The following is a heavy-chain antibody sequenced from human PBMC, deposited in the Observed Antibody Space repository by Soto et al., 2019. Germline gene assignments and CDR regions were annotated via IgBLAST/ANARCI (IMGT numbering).Heavy chain of an antibody. J-gene: IGHJ5*02. D-gene: IGHD3-10*01. CDR1: GFTFTSSA. CDR3: ARDRGVEGQHFDP. V-gene: IGHV1-58*01. CDR2: IVVGSGNT. Sequence: SVKVSCKASGFTFTSSAVQWVRQARGQRLEWIGWIVVGSGNTNYAQKFQERVTITRDMSTSTAYMELNNLRPQDTALYYCARDRGVEGQHFDPWGQGTLVTVSS.